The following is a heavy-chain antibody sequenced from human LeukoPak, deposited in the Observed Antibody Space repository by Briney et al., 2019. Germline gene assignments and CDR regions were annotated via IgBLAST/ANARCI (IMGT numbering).Heavy chain of an antibody. D-gene: IGHD3-10*01. Sequence: SETLSLTCTVSGGSISSSSYYWGWIRQPPGKGLEWIGSIYYSGSTYYNPSLKSRVTISVDTSKNQFSLKLSSVTAADTAVYYCARHSEVRGFYYYYYMDVWGKGTTVTISS. CDR1: GGSISSSSYY. CDR2: IYYSGST. J-gene: IGHJ6*03. V-gene: IGHV4-39*01. CDR3: ARHSEVRGFYYYYYMDV.